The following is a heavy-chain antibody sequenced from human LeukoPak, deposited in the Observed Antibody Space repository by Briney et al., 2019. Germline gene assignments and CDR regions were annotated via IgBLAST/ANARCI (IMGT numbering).Heavy chain of an antibody. CDR2: ISGSGGST. CDR3: AKDQWLVRAFDY. D-gene: IGHD6-19*01. CDR1: GFTFSSYW. Sequence: GGSLRLSCAASGFTFSSYWMSWVRQAPGKGLEWVSAISGSGGSTYYADSVKGRFTISRDNSKNTLYLQMNSLRAEDTAVYYCAKDQWLVRAFDYWGQGTLVTVSS. V-gene: IGHV3-23*01. J-gene: IGHJ4*02.